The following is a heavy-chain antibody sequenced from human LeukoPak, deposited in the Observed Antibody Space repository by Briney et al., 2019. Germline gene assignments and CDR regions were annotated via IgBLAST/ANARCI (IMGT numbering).Heavy chain of an antibody. CDR2: VIPILDVL. CDR1: GDTFSSYA. CDR3: ARDQSPGDQIYYFDY. Sequence: ASVKVSCKASGDTFSSYALSWVRQAPGQGLEWMGRVIPILDVLKYAQKFQDRLTITADKSTSTVYMELSSLRSEDTAVYYCARDQSPGDQIYYFDYWGQGTLVTVSS. D-gene: IGHD7-27*01. J-gene: IGHJ4*02. V-gene: IGHV1-69*04.